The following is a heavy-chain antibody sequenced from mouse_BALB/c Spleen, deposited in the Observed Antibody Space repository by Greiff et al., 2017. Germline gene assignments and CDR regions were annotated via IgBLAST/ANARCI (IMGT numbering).Heavy chain of an antibody. J-gene: IGHJ4*01. Sequence: QVHVKQSGAELARPGASVKLSCKASGYTFTSYWMQWVKQRPGQGLEWIGAIYPGDGDTRYTQKFKGKATLTADKSSSTAYMQLSSLASEDSAVYYCAREAYYAMDYWGQGTSVTVSS. V-gene: IGHV1-87*01. CDR1: GYTFTSYW. CDR2: IYPGDGDT. CDR3: AREAYYAMDY.